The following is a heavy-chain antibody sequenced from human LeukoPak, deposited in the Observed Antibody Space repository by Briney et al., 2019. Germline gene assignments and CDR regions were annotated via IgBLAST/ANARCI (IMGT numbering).Heavy chain of an antibody. V-gene: IGHV4-61*01. J-gene: IGHJ5*02. Sequence: PSETPSLTCTVSGASVSTRNYYWSWIRQPPGKGLEWIGYVYYSGSTNYNPSLQSRVTMSVDTSKNQFSLKLTSVTAADTAVYYCARDLYGSGSFLPESPWGQGTLVTVSS. CDR2: VYYSGST. D-gene: IGHD3-10*01. CDR1: GASVSTRNYY. CDR3: ARDLYGSGSFLPESP.